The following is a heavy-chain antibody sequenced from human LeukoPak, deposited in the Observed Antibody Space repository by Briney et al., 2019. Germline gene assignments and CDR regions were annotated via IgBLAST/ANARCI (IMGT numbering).Heavy chain of an antibody. J-gene: IGHJ4*02. CDR2: INPNSGGT. Sequence: GASVKVSCKPSGYSLTGHYMHWVRQAPGQGLEWMGWINPNSGGTSFAQKFQGRVTMTRDTSISTAYMELSRLRSDDTAVYYCARTMTAFGGHFDYWGQGTLVTVSS. D-gene: IGHD3-22*01. CDR3: ARTMTAFGGHFDY. V-gene: IGHV1-2*02. CDR1: GYSLTGHY.